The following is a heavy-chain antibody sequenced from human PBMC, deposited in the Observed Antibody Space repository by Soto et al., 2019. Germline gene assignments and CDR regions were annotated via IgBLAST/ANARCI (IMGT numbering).Heavy chain of an antibody. V-gene: IGHV4-34*01. D-gene: IGHD6-19*01. CDR1: VGSFSGYY. CDR3: ARSPGYSSGWAHYYYGMDV. CDR2: INHSGST. Sequence: QVQLQQWGAGLLKPSETLSLTCAVYVGSFSGYYWSWIRQPPGKGLEWIGEINHSGSTNYNPSLKSRVTISVDTSKNQFSLKLSSVNAADTAVYYCARSPGYSSGWAHYYYGMDVWGQGTTVTVSS. J-gene: IGHJ6*02.